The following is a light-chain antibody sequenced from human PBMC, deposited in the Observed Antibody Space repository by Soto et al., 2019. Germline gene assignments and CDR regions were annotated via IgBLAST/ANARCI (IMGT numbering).Light chain of an antibody. CDR3: CSYTRSSTHGL. V-gene: IGLV2-14*01. Sequence: QSALTQPASVSGSPGQSITISCTGTSSDIGGYNYVSWYQQHPGKAPKLMIYEVTNRPSGVSNRFSGSKSGNTASLTISKLQAEDEADYFCCSYTRSSTHGLFGGGTKVTVL. J-gene: IGLJ3*02. CDR2: EVT. CDR1: SSDIGGYNY.